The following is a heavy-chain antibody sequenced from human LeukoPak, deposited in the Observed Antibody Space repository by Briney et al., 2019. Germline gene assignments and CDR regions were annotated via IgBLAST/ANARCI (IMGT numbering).Heavy chain of an antibody. J-gene: IGHJ3*02. CDR3: ARQDCDILTGYQNDAFDI. D-gene: IGHD3-9*01. CDR1: GGSISTSNYY. CDR2: IFYSGST. V-gene: IGHV4-39*01. Sequence: SETLSLTCTVSGGSISTSNYYWGWIRQPPGKGLEWIGNIFYSGSTYYSPSLKSRVTISLDTSRNQFSLNLSSVTAADTAVYYCARQDCDILTGYQNDAFDIWGQGTMVTVSS.